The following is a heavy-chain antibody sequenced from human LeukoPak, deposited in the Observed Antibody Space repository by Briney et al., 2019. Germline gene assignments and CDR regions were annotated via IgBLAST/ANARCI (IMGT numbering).Heavy chain of an antibody. Sequence: GGSLRLSCAASGFTFSSYAMNWVRQAPGKGLEWVSYISSSSSTICYADSVKGRFTISRDNAKNSLYLQMNGLRDDDTAVYYCARRAAGKPFDIWGQGTVVTVSS. CDR1: GFTFSSYA. D-gene: IGHD2-15*01. V-gene: IGHV3-48*02. J-gene: IGHJ3*02. CDR3: ARRAAGKPFDI. CDR2: ISSSSSTI.